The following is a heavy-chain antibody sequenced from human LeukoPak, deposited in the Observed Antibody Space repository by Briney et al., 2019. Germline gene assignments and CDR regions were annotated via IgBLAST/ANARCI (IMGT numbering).Heavy chain of an antibody. V-gene: IGHV3-49*04. CDR1: GLTFGDYA. J-gene: IGHJ6*03. CDR2: IRSKAYGGTT. D-gene: IGHD4-17*01. CDR3: TPFDYGDFYYYYYMDV. Sequence: PGRSLRLSCTVSGLTFGDYAMSWVRQAPGRGLEWVGFIRSKAYGGTTEYAASVKGRFTISRDDSTSIAYLQMNSLKTEDKAVYYCTPFDYGDFYYYYYMDVWGKGTTVTVSS.